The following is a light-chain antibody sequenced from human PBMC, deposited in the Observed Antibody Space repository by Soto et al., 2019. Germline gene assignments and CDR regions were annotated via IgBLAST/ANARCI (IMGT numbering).Light chain of an antibody. V-gene: IGKV3-20*01. CDR1: QSVNSN. CDR3: QQYGSSGT. CDR2: DAS. Sequence: EIVMTQSPATLSVSPGERATLSCRASQSVNSNLAWYQQKPGQAPRPLIYDASNRATGIPDRFSGSGSGTDFTLTISRLEPEDFAVYYCQQYGSSGTFGQGTKVDI. J-gene: IGKJ1*01.